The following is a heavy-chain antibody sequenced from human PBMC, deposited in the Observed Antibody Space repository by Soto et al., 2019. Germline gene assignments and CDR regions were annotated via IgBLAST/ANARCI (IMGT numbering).Heavy chain of an antibody. V-gene: IGHV4-4*07. Sequence: TXSLTCTVSGGSINTCYGSWFRQPSVKGLEWIGRIFSSGSTSFNPSLESRVAMSVDTSKNHFSLNLSSVTAADMAVYYCAREGSYSAYNFAHGIQLWSFDFWGQGALVTVSS. CDR3: AREGSYSAYNFAHGIQLWSFDF. J-gene: IGHJ4*02. D-gene: IGHD5-12*01. CDR2: IFSSGST. CDR1: GGSINTCY.